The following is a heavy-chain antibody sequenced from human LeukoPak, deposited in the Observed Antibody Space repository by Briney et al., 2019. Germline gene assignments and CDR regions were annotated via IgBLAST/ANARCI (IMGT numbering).Heavy chain of an antibody. CDR1: GFTFGDYA. J-gene: IGHJ5*02. V-gene: IGHV3-49*04. D-gene: IGHD4-11*01. CDR3: TRRPTVTTEGFWFDP. Sequence: GRSLRLSCTASGFTFGDYAMSWVRQAPGKGLEWVGFIRSKAYGGTAEYAASVKGRFTISRDDSKSIAYLQMNSLKTEDTAVYYCTRRPTVTTEGFWFDPWGQGTLVTVSS. CDR2: IRSKAYGGTA.